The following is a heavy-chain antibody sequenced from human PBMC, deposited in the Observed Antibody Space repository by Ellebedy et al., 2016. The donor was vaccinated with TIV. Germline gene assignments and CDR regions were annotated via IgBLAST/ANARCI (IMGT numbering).Heavy chain of an antibody. J-gene: IGHJ3*02. CDR3: ARSGESAFDI. D-gene: IGHD2-15*01. V-gene: IGHV1-3*01. Sequence: ASVKVSXXASGYTFTSYGISWVRQAPGQGLEWMGWINAGNGNTKYSQKFQGRVTITRDTSASTAYMELSSLRSEDTAVYYCARSGESAFDIWGQGTMVTVSS. CDR1: GYTFTSYG. CDR2: INAGNGNT.